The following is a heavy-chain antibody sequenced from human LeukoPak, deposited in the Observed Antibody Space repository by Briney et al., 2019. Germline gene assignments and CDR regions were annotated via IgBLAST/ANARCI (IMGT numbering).Heavy chain of an antibody. CDR1: GYTFTGYY. CDR3: ARGPGGRSGYYPLEDHYYYYYMDV. CDR2: INPNSGGT. J-gene: IGHJ6*03. V-gene: IGHV1-2*02. Sequence: ASVKVSCKASGYTFTGYYMHWVRQAPGQGLEWMGWINPNSGGTNYAQKFQGRVTMTTDTSTSTAYMELRSLRSDDTAVYYCARGPGGRSGYYPLEDHYYYYYMDVWGKGTTVTVSS. D-gene: IGHD3-22*01.